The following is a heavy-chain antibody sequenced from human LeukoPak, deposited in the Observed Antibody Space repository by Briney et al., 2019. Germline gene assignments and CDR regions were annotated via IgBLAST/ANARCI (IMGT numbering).Heavy chain of an antibody. CDR3: ARDSLGAYYYDSSAPDY. Sequence: ASVKVSCKASGYTFTSYYMHWVRQAPGQGLEWMGRIIPILGIANYAQKFQGRVTITADKSTSTACMELSSLRSEDTAVYYCARDSLGAYYYDSSAPDYWGQGTLVTVSS. CDR1: GYTFTSYY. V-gene: IGHV1-69*04. D-gene: IGHD3-22*01. CDR2: IIPILGIA. J-gene: IGHJ4*02.